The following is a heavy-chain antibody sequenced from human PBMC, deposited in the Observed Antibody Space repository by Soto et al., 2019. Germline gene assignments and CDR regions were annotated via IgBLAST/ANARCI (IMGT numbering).Heavy chain of an antibody. CDR3: ARTDRDFYGLDV. CDR1: GFTFINYD. Sequence: EVQLVESGGGLVQPGGSLRLSCEASGFTFINYDMHWVRQGTGKGLEWVSGISAAGDPDYADSVEGRFTISRENAQNSLFLQMNSLRFGDTAVYYCARTDRDFYGLDVWGKGTTVIVSS. CDR2: ISAAGDP. J-gene: IGHJ6*04. V-gene: IGHV3-13*05.